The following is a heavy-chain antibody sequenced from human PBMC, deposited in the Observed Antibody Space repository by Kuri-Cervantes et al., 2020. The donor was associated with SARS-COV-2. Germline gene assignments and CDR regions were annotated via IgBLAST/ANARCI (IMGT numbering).Heavy chain of an antibody. D-gene: IGHD5-24*01. CDR1: GYTFTGYY. J-gene: IGHJ4*02. V-gene: IGHV1-2*02. Sequence: ASVKVSCKASGYTFTGYYMHWVRQAPGQGLEWMGWINPNSGGTNYAQKFQGRVTMTRDTSISTVYMELSRLRSDDTAVYYCARGGFRLATMSSGEDYRGQGTLVTVSS. CDR3: ARGGFRLATMSSGEDY. CDR2: INPNSGGT.